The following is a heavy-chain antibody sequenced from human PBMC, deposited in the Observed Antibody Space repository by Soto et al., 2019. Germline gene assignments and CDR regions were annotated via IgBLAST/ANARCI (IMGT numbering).Heavy chain of an antibody. J-gene: IGHJ6*02. CDR1: GYTFTSYG. CDR2: INGYTGNT. CDR3: ARSWVTGKGGMNV. V-gene: IGHV1-18*01. Sequence: QVQLVQSGAEVKKPGASVKVSCKASGYTFTSYGFSWVRQAPGQGLEWMGWINGYTGNTHYAQKFQGRVTMTTDTSTSTAYMWMWTLISDDRAVYYCARSWVTGKGGMNVWGQGTTGTVYS. D-gene: IGHD3-16*01.